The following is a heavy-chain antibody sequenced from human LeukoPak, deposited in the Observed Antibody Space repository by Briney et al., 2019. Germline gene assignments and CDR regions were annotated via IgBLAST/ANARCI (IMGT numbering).Heavy chain of an antibody. J-gene: IGHJ4*02. V-gene: IGHV3-23*01. D-gene: IGHD4-17*01. CDR1: GLTFSSYA. Sequence: GGSLRLSCAASGLTFSSYAMSWVRQAPGKWLEWVSAISGSGGSTYYADSVKGLFTISRDNTKNTLYLQMNSLRAEDTAVYYCAKDLGYGDYFDYWGQGTLVTVSS. CDR3: AKDLGYGDYFDY. CDR2: ISGSGGST.